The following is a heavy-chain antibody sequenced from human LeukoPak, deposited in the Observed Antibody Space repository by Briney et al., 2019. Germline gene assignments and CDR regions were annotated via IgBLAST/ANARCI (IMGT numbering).Heavy chain of an antibody. J-gene: IGHJ4*02. CDR2: INPSSGGT. Sequence: ASGKVSCKASGYSFTGYYVHWVRKAPGQGLEWMGWINPSSGGTNYAQNLQGRVTMTRDTSISTAYMELRSLRSDDAAVYYCARTNYYDSSGYFLGHWGQGTLVTVSS. D-gene: IGHD3-22*01. V-gene: IGHV1-2*02. CDR3: ARTNYYDSSGYFLGH. CDR1: GYSFTGYY.